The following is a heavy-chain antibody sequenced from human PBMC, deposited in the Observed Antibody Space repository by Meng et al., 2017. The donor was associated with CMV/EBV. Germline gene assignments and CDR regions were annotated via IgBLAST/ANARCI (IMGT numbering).Heavy chain of an antibody. D-gene: IGHD6-13*01. CDR3: ARDYSAQGYGMDV. CDR2: IYSGGST. J-gene: IGHJ6*02. V-gene: IGHV3-53*01. Sequence: GESLKISCAASGFTVSSNYMSWVRQAPGKGLEWVSVIYSGGSTYYADSVKGRLTISRDNSKNTLYLQMNSLRAEDTAVYYCARDYSAQGYGMDVWGQGTTVTVSS. CDR1: GFTVSSNY.